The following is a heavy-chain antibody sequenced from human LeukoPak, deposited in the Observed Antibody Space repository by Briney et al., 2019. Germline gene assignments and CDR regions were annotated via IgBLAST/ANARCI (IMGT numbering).Heavy chain of an antibody. CDR2: IFYTGST. CDR3: ARHGSSFGY. V-gene: IGHV4-31*03. CDR1: GGSISSGGYY. D-gene: IGHD6-13*01. J-gene: IGHJ4*02. Sequence: PSETLSLTGTVSGGSISSGGYYWSWIRQHPGKGLEWIGYIFYTGSTYYNPSLKSRVTISIDTSKNQFSLKLNSVIAADTAVYYCARHGSSFGYWGQGALVTVSS.